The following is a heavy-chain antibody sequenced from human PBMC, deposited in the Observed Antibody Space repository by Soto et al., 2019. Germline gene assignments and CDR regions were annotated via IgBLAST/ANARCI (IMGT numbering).Heavy chain of an antibody. CDR2: IFHTGDT. CDR1: SYSINSGFF. D-gene: IGHD3-16*01. Sequence: KPSETLSLTCSVSSYSINSGFFWGWIRQPPGKGLGWIGSIFHTGDTYYNPSLKSRITMSVDTSRNEFSLKLTSLTAADTAVYYCARDTNSLDPWGQGTLVTVSS. V-gene: IGHV4-38-2*02. J-gene: IGHJ5*02. CDR3: ARDTNSLDP.